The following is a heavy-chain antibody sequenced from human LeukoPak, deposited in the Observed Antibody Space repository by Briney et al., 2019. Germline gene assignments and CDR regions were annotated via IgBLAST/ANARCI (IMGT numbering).Heavy chain of an antibody. Sequence: GGSLRLSCAASGFTFSTYTMYWLRHPPGKILEWFSLIGSSGGGIHYANSVKGRFTTSRENFKNALYLQMNSLRVEDTAVYYCAKVAIFGVVITSHFQHWGQGTLVTVSS. CDR1: GFTFSTYT. CDR2: IGSSGGGI. D-gene: IGHD3-3*02. CDR3: AKVAIFGVVITSHFQH. J-gene: IGHJ1*01. V-gene: IGHV3-23*01.